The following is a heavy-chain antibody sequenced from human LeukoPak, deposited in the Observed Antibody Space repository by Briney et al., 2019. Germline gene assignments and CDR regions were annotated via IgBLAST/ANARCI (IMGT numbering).Heavy chain of an antibody. J-gene: IGHJ3*02. CDR3: ATRVRFLEWTERTGAFDI. V-gene: IGHV1-24*01. CDR1: GYTLTELS. Sequence: ASVKVSCKVSGYTLTELSMHWVRQAPGKGLEWMGGFDPEDGETIYAQKFQGRVTMTEDTSTDTAYMELSSLRSEDTAVYYCATRVRFLEWTERTGAFDIWGQGTMVTVSS. CDR2: FDPEDGET. D-gene: IGHD3-3*01.